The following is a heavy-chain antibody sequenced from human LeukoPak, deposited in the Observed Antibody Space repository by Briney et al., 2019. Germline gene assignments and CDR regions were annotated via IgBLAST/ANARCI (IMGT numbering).Heavy chain of an antibody. CDR1: GGSFSGYY. CDR3: ARDKSMITFGGVIVPGFDY. D-gene: IGHD3-16*02. J-gene: IGHJ4*02. Sequence: SETLSLTCAVYGGSFSGYYWSWIRQPPGKGLEWIGEINHSGSTNYNPSLKSRVSISVDTSKNQFSLKLSSVTAADTAVYYCARDKSMITFGGVIVPGFDYWGQGTLVTVSS. V-gene: IGHV4-34*01. CDR2: INHSGST.